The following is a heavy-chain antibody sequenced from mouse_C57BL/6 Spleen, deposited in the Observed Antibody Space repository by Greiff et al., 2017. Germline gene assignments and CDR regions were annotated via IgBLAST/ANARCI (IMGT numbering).Heavy chain of an antibody. J-gene: IGHJ4*01. CDR1: GYTLTSYW. Sequence: QVQLQQPGAELVKPGASVKLSCKASGYTLTSYWMHWVKQRPGQGLEWIGMIHPNSGSTNYNEKFKSKATLTVDKSSSTAYMQLSSLTSEDSAVYYGARSGNPPLGYAMDYWGQGTSVTVSS. CDR3: ARSGNPPLGYAMDY. CDR2: IHPNSGST. V-gene: IGHV1-64*01. D-gene: IGHD1-3*01.